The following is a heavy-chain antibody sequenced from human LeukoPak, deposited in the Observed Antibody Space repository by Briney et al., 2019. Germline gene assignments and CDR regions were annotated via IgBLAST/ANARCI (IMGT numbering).Heavy chain of an antibody. D-gene: IGHD3-22*01. V-gene: IGHV4-31*03. CDR3: ARGYDSSGYYPLHFDY. Sequence: SETLSLTCTASGGSISSGGYYWSWIRQHPGKGLEWIGYIYYSGSTYYNPSLKSRVTISVDTSKNQFSLKLSSVTAADTAVYYCARGYDSSGYYPLHFDYWGQGTLVTVSS. CDR2: IYYSGST. CDR1: GGSISSGGYY. J-gene: IGHJ4*02.